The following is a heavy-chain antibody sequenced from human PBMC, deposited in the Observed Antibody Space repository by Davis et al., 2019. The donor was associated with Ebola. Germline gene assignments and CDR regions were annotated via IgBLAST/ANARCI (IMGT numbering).Heavy chain of an antibody. Sequence: ASVKVSCKASGYVFASYAMNWVRQAPGQRLEWMGWIDGGSGNRKYSPKFQGRVTITRDASASTGYMELSSLTSEDTAVYYCARNPPEGGYYFYYMDVWGGGTTVTVSS. J-gene: IGHJ6*03. V-gene: IGHV1-3*01. D-gene: IGHD2-15*01. CDR3: ARNPPEGGYYFYYMDV. CDR1: GYVFASYA. CDR2: IDGGSGNR.